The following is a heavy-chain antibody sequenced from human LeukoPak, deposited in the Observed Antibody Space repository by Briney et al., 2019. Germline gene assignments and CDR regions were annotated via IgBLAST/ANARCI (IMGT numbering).Heavy chain of an antibody. J-gene: IGHJ4*02. V-gene: IGHV3-9*01. CDR3: AKADYGDYPR. CDR1: GFTFDDYA. CDR2: ISWNSGSI. D-gene: IGHD4-17*01. Sequence: LTGGSLRLSCAASGFTFDDYAMHWVRQAPGKGLEWVSGISWNSGSIGYADSVKGRFTISRDNAKNSLYLQMNSLRAEDTALYYCAKADYGDYPRWGQGTLVTVSS.